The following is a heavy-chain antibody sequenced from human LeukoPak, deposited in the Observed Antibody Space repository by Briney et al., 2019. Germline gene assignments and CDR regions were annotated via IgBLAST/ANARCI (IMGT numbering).Heavy chain of an antibody. J-gene: IGHJ4*02. CDR2: ISGSGDNT. D-gene: IGHD6-13*01. CDR3: AKVSWANYFDY. CDR1: GFTFSSYS. Sequence: GGSLRLSCAASGFTFSSYSMNWVRQAPGKGLEWVSTISGSGDNTYSADSVRGRFTISRDNSKNTLYLQMNSLRAEDTAIYYCAKVSWANYFDYWGQGTLVTVSS. V-gene: IGHV3-23*01.